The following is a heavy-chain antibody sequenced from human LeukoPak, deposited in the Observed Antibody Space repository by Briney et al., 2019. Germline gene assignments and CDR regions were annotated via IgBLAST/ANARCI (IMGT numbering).Heavy chain of an antibody. D-gene: IGHD3-10*01. J-gene: IGHJ4*02. V-gene: IGHV3-11*04. CDR3: TREDFNYASGQ. CDR1: GFSFSDYY. Sequence: GGSLRLSCAASGFSFSDYYMSWVRQAPGKGLEWVSYISNGGDIIHYADSVKGRFTVSRDNTRNSLFLQMNSLRAEDTAIYYCTREDFNYASGQWAQGSLVTVSS. CDR2: ISNGGDII.